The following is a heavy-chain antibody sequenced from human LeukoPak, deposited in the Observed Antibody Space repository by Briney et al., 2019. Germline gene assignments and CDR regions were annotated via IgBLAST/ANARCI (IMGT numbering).Heavy chain of an antibody. D-gene: IGHD3-3*01. Sequence: PGGSLRLSCAASGFTFSSYAMSWVRQAPGKGLEWVSAISGSGGSTYYADSVKGRFTISRDNSKNTLYLQMNSLRAEDTAVYYCAKDHYDFWSGSYGMDVWGQGTTVTVSS. V-gene: IGHV3-23*01. CDR1: GFTFSSYA. J-gene: IGHJ6*02. CDR3: AKDHYDFWSGSYGMDV. CDR2: ISGSGGST.